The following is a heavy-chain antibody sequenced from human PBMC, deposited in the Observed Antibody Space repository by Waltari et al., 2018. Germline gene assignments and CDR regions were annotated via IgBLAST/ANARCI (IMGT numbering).Heavy chain of an antibody. CDR2: INPDGSQK. D-gene: IGHD3-10*01. V-gene: IGHV3-7*01. J-gene: IGHJ4*02. CDR3: TTLARGESGDY. CDR1: GFTFTPYW. Sequence: EVQLVESGGGLVQPGGSRRLSCAASGFTFTPYWMKWIRQAPGKGLEWVANINPDGSQKFYVDSVKGRFTVSRDNAQNSLYLQMNNLRAEDTAVYYCTTLARGESGDYWGQGTLVTVSS.